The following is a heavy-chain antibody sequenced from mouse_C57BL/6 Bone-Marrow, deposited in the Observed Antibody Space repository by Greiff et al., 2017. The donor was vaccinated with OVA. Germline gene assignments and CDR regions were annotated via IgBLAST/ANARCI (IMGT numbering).Heavy chain of an antibody. V-gene: IGHV1-81*01. J-gene: IGHJ1*03. D-gene: IGHD1-1*01. CDR1: GYTFTSYG. CDR3: ARPTTVVERWYFDV. CDR2: IYPRSGNT. Sequence: VQLQQSGAELARPGASVKLSCKASGYTFTSYGISWAKQRTGQGLEWIGEIYPRSGNTYYNEKFKGKATLTADKSSSTAYMELRSLTSEDSAVYFCARPTTVVERWYFDVWGTGTTVTVSS.